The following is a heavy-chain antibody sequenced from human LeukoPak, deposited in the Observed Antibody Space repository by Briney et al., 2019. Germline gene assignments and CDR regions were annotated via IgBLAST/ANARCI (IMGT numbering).Heavy chain of an antibody. CDR3: ARDSEVYGDPGDWFDP. CDR2: IYYSGRT. CDR1: VFTFISYA. V-gene: IGHV4-59*01. D-gene: IGHD4-17*01. J-gene: IGHJ5*02. Sequence: GSLRLSCAASVFTFISYAMSWIRQPPGEGLGWIGYIYYSGRTNYNTSPTSRVTISVDTSKNQFSLKLSSVTAADTAVYYCARDSEVYGDPGDWFDPWGQGTLVTVSS.